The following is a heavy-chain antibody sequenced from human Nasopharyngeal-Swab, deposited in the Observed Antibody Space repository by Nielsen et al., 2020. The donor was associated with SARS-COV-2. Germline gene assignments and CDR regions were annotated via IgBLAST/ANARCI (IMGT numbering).Heavy chain of an antibody. V-gene: IGHV3-15*01. CDR2: IKSKTDGGTT. CDR3: TTDIVATNFDY. CDR1: GFTFSNAW. J-gene: IGHJ4*02. D-gene: IGHD5-12*01. Sequence: GESLKISCAASGFTFSNAWMSWVRQAPGKGLEWVGRIKSKTDGGTTDYAAPVKGRFTISRDDPKNTLYLQMNSLKTEDTAVYYCTTDIVATNFDYWGQGTLVTVSS.